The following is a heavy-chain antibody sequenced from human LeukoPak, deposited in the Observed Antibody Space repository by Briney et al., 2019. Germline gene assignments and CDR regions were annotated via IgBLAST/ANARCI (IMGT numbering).Heavy chain of an antibody. CDR1: GGSISSGGYY. Sequence: PSETLSLTCTVSGGSISSGGYYWSWIRQHPGKGLEWIGYIYYSGSTYYNPSLKSRVTISVDTSKNQFSLKLSSVTAADTAVYYCARDEGGYCSGGSCYPDSYGMDVWGQGTTVTVSS. J-gene: IGHJ6*02. CDR3: ARDEGGYCSGGSCYPDSYGMDV. V-gene: IGHV4-31*03. D-gene: IGHD2-15*01. CDR2: IYYSGST.